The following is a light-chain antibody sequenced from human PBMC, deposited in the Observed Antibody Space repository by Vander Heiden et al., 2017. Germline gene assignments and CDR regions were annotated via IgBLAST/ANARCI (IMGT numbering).Light chain of an antibody. CDR3: QLNDSTQIFT. CDR2: AAS. J-gene: IGKJ3*01. Sequence: DIQMTQSPSSLSASVGDRVTITCRASQSISSYLNWYQQKPGKAPKLLIYAASSLQSGVPSRFSGSGSGTDFTLTISSRQPEDFAAYYCQLNDSTQIFTFGHGTKVDIK. V-gene: IGKV1-39*01. CDR1: QSISSY.